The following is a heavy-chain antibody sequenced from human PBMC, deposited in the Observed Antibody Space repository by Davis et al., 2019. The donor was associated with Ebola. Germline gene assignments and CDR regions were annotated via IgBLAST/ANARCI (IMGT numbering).Heavy chain of an antibody. CDR3: ARGRGWLQSSWFDP. CDR1: GGSFSGYY. CDR2: INHSGST. Sequence: SETLSLTCAVYGGSFSGYYWSWIRQPPGKGLEWIGEINHSGSTNYNPSLKSRVTISVDTSKNQFSLKLSSVTAADTAVYYCARGRGWLQSSWFDPLGQGTLVTVSS. V-gene: IGHV4-34*01. D-gene: IGHD5-24*01. J-gene: IGHJ5*02.